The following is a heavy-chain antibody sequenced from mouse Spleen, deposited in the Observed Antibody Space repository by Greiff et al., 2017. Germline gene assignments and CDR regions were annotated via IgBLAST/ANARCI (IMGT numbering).Heavy chain of an antibody. Sequence: VQLQQSGPELVKPGASVKIPCKASGYTFTDYNMDWVKQSHGKSLEWIGDINPNNGGTIYNQKFKGKATLTVDKSSSTAYMELRSLTSEDTAVYYCARPPLPVVENWYFDVWGAGTTVTVSS. CDR2: INPNNGGT. V-gene: IGHV1-18*01. CDR3: ARPPLPVVENWYFDV. J-gene: IGHJ1*01. D-gene: IGHD1-1*01. CDR1: GYTFTDYN.